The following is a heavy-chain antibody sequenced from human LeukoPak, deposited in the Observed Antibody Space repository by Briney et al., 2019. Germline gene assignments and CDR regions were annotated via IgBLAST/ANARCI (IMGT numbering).Heavy chain of an antibody. CDR2: IKEDGSEK. CDR3: ASGRQLGY. J-gene: IGHJ4*02. D-gene: IGHD6-13*01. V-gene: IGHV3-7*01. Sequence: GGSLSLSCAAPGFTFSNYWMSWVRQAPGKGLEWVANIKEDGSEKYYVDSVKGRFTISRDNARNSLYLQMNSLRAEDTAVYYCASGRQLGYWGQGTLVTVSS. CDR1: GFTFSNYW.